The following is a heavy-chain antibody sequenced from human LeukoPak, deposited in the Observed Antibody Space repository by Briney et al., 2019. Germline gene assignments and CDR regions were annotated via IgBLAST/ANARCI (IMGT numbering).Heavy chain of an antibody. D-gene: IGHD2-15*01. CDR3: ARHSSPAATFDY. J-gene: IGHJ4*02. V-gene: IGHV4-39*01. CDR2: IYYSGST. CDR1: GGSISSSSYY. Sequence: PSETLSLTCTVSGGSISSSSYYWGWIRQPPGKGLEWIGSIYYSGSTYYNPSLKSRVTISVDTSKNQSSLKLSSVTAADTAVYYCARHSSPAATFDYWGQGTLVTVSS.